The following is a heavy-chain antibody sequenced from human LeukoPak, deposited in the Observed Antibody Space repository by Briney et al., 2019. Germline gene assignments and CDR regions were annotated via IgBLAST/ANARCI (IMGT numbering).Heavy chain of an antibody. CDR1: GYTFTGYY. D-gene: IGHD3-22*01. CDR3: ERVRSSGYYYRSLSVVFGY. J-gene: IGHJ4*02. V-gene: IGHV1-2*02. CDR2: INPNSGGT. Sequence: ASVKVSCKASGYTFTGYYMHWVRQAPGQGLEGMGWINPNSGGTNYAQKLQDRVTMTMDTSISTAYMELSRLRSDDTAVYYCERVRSSGYYYRSLSVVFGYWGQGTLVTVSS.